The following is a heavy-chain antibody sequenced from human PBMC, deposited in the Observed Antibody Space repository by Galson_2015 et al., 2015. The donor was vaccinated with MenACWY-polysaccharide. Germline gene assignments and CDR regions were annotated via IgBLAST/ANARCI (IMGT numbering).Heavy chain of an antibody. Sequence: SVKVSCKGSGYTFTTIAINWVRQAPGQGLEWMAWMSPTSGNTGSAQKFQGRVTMTWNTSISTAYMELSSLRSEDTAVYYCARGGRRAVGYEGDYWGQGNLGTVSS. CDR1: GYTFTTIA. D-gene: IGHD1-1*01. V-gene: IGHV1-8*01. CDR3: ARGGRRAVGYEGDY. J-gene: IGHJ4*01. CDR2: MSPTSGNT.